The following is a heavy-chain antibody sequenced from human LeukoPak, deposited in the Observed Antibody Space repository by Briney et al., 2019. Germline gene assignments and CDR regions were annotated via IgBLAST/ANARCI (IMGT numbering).Heavy chain of an antibody. CDR2: ISWNSGSI. J-gene: IGHJ3*02. CDR3: AREGVVPAAMINAFDI. D-gene: IGHD2-2*01. Sequence: GGSLRLSCAASGFTFSSYAMHWVRHAPGKGLEWVSGISWNSGSIGYADSVKGRFTISRDNAKNSLYLQMNSLRAEDMALYYCAREGVVPAAMINAFDIWGQGTMVTVSS. V-gene: IGHV3-9*03. CDR1: GFTFSSYA.